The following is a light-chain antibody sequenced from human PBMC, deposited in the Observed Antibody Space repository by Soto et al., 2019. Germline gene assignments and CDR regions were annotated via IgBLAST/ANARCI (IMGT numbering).Light chain of an antibody. J-gene: IGKJ1*01. V-gene: IGKV3-11*01. CDR2: EAS. CDR3: QQRGHWPRT. Sequence: EVVLTQSPATMSLYPGEGATLSCRASQSVSTYLAWYQQKPGQAPRLLIFEASKRATGLPDRISGSGSGTDFTLTISSLEPEDFAVYYCQQRGHWPRTFGQGTKVEMK. CDR1: QSVSTY.